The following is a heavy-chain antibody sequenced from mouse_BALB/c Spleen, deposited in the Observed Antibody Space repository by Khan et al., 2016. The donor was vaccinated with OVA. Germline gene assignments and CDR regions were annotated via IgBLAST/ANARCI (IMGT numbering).Heavy chain of an antibody. CDR2: ISSGGHYT. J-gene: IGHJ3*01. V-gene: IGHV5-6*01. CDR1: GFTFSTYG. CDR3: ARLAYYYNSEGFAY. D-gene: IGHD1-1*02. Sequence: EVQLVESGGDLVKTGGSLKLSCAASGFTFSTYGMSWVRQTPDKRLEWVATISSGGHYTYYIDSVKGRFTISRDNAKNLLYLQLTSLRSEDTAMYYGARLAYYYNSEGFAYWGQGTLVTVSA.